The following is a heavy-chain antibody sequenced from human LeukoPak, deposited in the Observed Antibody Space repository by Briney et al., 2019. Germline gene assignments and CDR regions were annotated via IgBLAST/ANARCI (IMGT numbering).Heavy chain of an antibody. Sequence: ASVKVSCKASGYTFTGYYMHWVRQAPGQGLEWMGWINPNSGGTNYAQKFQGRVTMTRDTSISTAYMELSRLRSDDTAVYYYARGSITMIVVVTLADFDYWGQGTLVTVSS. J-gene: IGHJ4*02. CDR2: INPNSGGT. D-gene: IGHD3-22*01. CDR1: GYTFTGYY. V-gene: IGHV1-2*02. CDR3: ARGSITMIVVVTLADFDY.